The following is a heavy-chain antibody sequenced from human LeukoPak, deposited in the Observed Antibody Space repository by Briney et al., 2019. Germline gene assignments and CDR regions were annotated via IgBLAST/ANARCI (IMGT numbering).Heavy chain of an antibody. J-gene: IGHJ5*02. CDR2: IRSKPNTYAT. CDR3: TRDYGDYDGVNWFDP. D-gene: IGHD4-17*01. CDR1: GFTFSGSA. V-gene: IGHV3-73*01. Sequence: PGGSLRLSCAASGFTFSGSAMHWVRQASGKGLEWVGRIRSKPNTYATAYAASLKGRFTISRDDAKNTAYLQMNSLKTEDTAVYYCTRDYGDYDGVNWFDPWGRGTLVTVSS.